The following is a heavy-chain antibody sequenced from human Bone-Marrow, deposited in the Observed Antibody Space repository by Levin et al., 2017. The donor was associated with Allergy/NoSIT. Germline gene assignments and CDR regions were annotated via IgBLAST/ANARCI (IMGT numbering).Heavy chain of an antibody. CDR3: ARDRCSSLSCYKDYYYYGMDV. CDR1: EFTFSIYT. Sequence: GESLKISCAASEFTFSIYTMHWVRQAPGKGLEWVALISYDGSKKYYADFVKGRFTISRDNSKNMLYLQMNSLRAEDTAVYSCARDRCSSLSCYKDYYYYGMDVWGQGTTVTVSS. J-gene: IGHJ6*02. CDR2: ISYDGSKK. D-gene: IGHD2-2*02. V-gene: IGHV3-30-3*01.